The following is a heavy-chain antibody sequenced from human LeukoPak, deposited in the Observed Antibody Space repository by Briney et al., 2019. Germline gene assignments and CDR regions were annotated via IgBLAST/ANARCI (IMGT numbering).Heavy chain of an antibody. J-gene: IGHJ4*02. CDR2: IYSGGYSGGGP. D-gene: IGHD5-24*01. CDR1: GFIVSSNH. Sequence: GGSLRLSCAVSGFIVSSNHMNWVRQAPGKGLEWVSVIYSGGYSGGGPFYADSVKGRFTTSSDSSKKTLFLQMNSLRAEDTAVYYCARDVYGDGYNSFDYWGLGILVTVSS. V-gene: IGHV3-66*01. CDR3: ARDVYGDGYNSFDY.